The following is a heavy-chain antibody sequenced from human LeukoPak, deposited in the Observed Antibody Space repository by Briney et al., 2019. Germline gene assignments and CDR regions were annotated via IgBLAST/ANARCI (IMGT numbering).Heavy chain of an antibody. J-gene: IGHJ3*02. CDR3: AREGIAAAGAFDI. Sequence: GASVKVSCKASGGTFSSYAISWVRQAPGQGLEWMGRIIPILGIANYAQKFQGRVTITADKSTSTAYMELSSLRSEDTAAYYCAREGIAAAGAFDIWGQGTMVTVSS. CDR1: GGTFSSYA. D-gene: IGHD6-13*01. CDR2: IIPILGIA. V-gene: IGHV1-69*04.